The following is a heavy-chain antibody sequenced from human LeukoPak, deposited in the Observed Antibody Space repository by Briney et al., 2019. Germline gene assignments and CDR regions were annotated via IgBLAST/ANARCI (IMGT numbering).Heavy chain of an antibody. V-gene: IGHV3-23*01. CDR3: ETAYDILTGSVYFDY. J-gene: IGHJ4*02. Sequence: GGSLRLSCAASGWTFSSYAMRWVRQAPVKGLDWVSAISGSGGSTYYADSVKGRFTISRDNSKNTLYLQMNSLRAEDIFLYKRETAYDILTGSVYFDYWGQGTLVTVSS. CDR1: GWTFSSYA. D-gene: IGHD3-9*01. CDR2: ISGSGGST.